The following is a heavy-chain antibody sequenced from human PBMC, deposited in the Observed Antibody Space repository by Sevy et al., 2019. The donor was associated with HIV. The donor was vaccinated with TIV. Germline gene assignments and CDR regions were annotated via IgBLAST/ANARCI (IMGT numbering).Heavy chain of an antibody. Sequence: GGSLRLSCAASGFTFSSYWMSWVRQAPGKGLEWVANIKQDGGEKYYVDSVKGRFTISRDNAKNSLYLQMNSLRAEDTAVYYCARDEAKGGYGGNSIISCDYWGQGTLVTVSS. J-gene: IGHJ4*02. V-gene: IGHV3-7*01. D-gene: IGHD4-17*01. CDR3: ARDEAKGGYGGNSIISCDY. CDR2: IKQDGGEK. CDR1: GFTFSSYW.